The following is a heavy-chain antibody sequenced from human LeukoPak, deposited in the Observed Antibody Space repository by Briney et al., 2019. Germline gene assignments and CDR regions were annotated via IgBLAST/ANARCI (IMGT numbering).Heavy chain of an antibody. V-gene: IGHV4-59*08. CDR1: GGSISGYY. CDR3: AREYSSSSGRRAFDI. D-gene: IGHD6-6*01. CDR2: IYYSGST. J-gene: IGHJ3*02. Sequence: PSETLSLTCTVSGGSISGYYWSWIRQPPGKGLEWSGYIYYSGSTNYNPSLKSRLTISIDTSENQFSLKLSSVTAADTAVYYCAREYSSSSGRRAFDIWGQGTTVTVSS.